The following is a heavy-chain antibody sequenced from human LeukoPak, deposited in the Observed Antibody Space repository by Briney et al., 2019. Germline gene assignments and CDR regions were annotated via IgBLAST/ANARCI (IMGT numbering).Heavy chain of an antibody. V-gene: IGHV3-66*01. CDR3: ARDRGCTDGYCYSRWFDS. CDR1: GFFVSSNY. J-gene: IGHJ5*01. CDR2: IYSGGST. Sequence: GGSLRLSCAASGFFVSSNYMRWVRQAPGGGRGWVPFIYSGGSTYYADSVKGRFTISRDNTKNTLYLQMNSLRAEDTAVYYCARDRGCTDGYCYSRWFDSWGQGTLVTVSS. D-gene: IGHD2-21*01.